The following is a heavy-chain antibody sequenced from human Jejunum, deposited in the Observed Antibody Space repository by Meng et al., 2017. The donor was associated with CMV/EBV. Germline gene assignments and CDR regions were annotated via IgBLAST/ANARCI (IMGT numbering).Heavy chain of an antibody. V-gene: IGHV3-30*02. Sequence: SGFPFSSYGIHWVRQAPGKGLEWVAFIRYDGSSKYYADPVKGRFTISRDNAKNSLYLQMNSLRVEDTAVYYCANQMPWNYYHGMDLWGQGTTVTVSS. D-gene: IGHD1-7*01. CDR3: ANQMPWNYYHGMDL. CDR1: GFPFSSYG. CDR2: IRYDGSSK. J-gene: IGHJ6*02.